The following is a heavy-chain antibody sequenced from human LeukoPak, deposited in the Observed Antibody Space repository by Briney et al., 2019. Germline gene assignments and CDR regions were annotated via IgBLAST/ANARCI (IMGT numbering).Heavy chain of an antibody. CDR2: ISSSSSYI. D-gene: IGHD3-22*01. CDR1: GFTFSSYS. V-gene: IGHV3-21*01. J-gene: IGHJ4*02. Sequence: PGGSLRLSCAASGFTFSSYSMNWVRQAPGKGLEWVSSISSSSSYIYYADSVKGRFTISRDNAKNSLYLQMNSLRAEDTAVDYCARAPAYYYDSSGSILDYWGQGTLVTVSS. CDR3: ARAPAYYYDSSGSILDY.